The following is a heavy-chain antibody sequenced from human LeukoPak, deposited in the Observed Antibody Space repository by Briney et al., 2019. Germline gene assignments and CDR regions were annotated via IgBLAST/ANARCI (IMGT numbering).Heavy chain of an antibody. V-gene: IGHV4-34*01. CDR3: GRRGVITFGGVIVIHNWFDP. D-gene: IGHD3-16*02. Sequence: PSETLSLTCAVYGGSFSGYYWSWIRQPPGKGLEWIGEINHSGSTNYNPSLKSRVTISVDTSKNQFSLKLSSVTAADTAVYYCGRRGVITFGGVIVIHNWFDPWGQGTLVTVSS. CDR1: GGSFSGYY. CDR2: INHSGST. J-gene: IGHJ5*02.